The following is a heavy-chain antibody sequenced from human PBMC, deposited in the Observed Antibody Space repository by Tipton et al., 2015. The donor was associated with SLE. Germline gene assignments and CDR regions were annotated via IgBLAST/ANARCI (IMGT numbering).Heavy chain of an antibody. CDR2: IYYSGST. Sequence: TLSLTCNVSGGSISSGSYYWSWIRQPPGKGLEWIGEIYYSGSTYYNPSLKSRVTISVDTSKNQFSLKLSSVTAADTAVYYCAREGRYGDGYNWDYWGQGTLVTVS. CDR1: GGSISSGSYY. D-gene: IGHD5-24*01. J-gene: IGHJ4*02. CDR3: AREGRYGDGYNWDY. V-gene: IGHV4-39*07.